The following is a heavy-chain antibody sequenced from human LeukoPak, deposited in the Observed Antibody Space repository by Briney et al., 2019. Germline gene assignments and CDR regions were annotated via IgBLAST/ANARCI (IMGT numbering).Heavy chain of an antibody. V-gene: IGHV3-30*02. Sequence: PGGSLRLSCAASGFTFSNYGMHWVRQAPGKGLEWVAFIRHDGSEEFYPDSVRGRFTISRDNSKNTVYLQMNSLRAEDTALYYCAKDRGRGYCSGGSCLLTDWGQGTLVTVSS. CDR1: GFTFSNYG. D-gene: IGHD2-15*01. CDR3: AKDRGRGYCSGGSCLLTD. J-gene: IGHJ4*02. CDR2: IRHDGSEE.